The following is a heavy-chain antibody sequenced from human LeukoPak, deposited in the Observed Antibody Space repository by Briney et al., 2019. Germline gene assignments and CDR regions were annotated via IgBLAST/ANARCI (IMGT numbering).Heavy chain of an antibody. CDR3: ASHYSSGSYRYTGSFDA. CDR2: INHSGTT. CDR1: GGSFSDYY. J-gene: IGHJ4*02. V-gene: IGHV4-34*01. Sequence: SETLSLTCAVYGGSFSDYYWSWIRQPPGKGLEWIGEINHSGTTNYSPSLKSRVSISVDTSKKQFSLKLNSVTAADAAMYYCASHYSSGSYRYTGSFDAWGQGMLVNVPS. D-gene: IGHD3-16*02.